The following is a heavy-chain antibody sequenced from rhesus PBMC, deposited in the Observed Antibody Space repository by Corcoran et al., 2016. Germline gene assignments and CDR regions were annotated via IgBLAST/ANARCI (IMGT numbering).Heavy chain of an antibody. CDR1: GDSLIRGYA. V-gene: IGHV4-127*01. CDR3: ASGLNYGAPNFGLDS. D-gene: IGHD1-26*01. CDR2: IGG. Sequence: QVQLKESGPGLVKPSETLSLTCTVSGDSLIRGYAWSWIRQPPGKGLEWIGYIGGYYNPSLKSRVTISKDTSKNQFSLNLTSVTAADTAVYYCASGLNYGAPNFGLDSWGQGVVVTVSS. J-gene: IGHJ6*01.